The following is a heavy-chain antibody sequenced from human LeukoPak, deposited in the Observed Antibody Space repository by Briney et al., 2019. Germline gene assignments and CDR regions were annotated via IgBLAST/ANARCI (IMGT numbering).Heavy chain of an antibody. J-gene: IGHJ6*02. CDR1: GFTVSSNY. V-gene: IGHV3-66*01. CDR3: ARVRVYATIYYYYGMDV. Sequence: QPGGSLRLSCAASGFTVSSNYMSWVRQAPGKGLEWVSVIYSGGSTYYADSVKGRFTISRDNAKNSLYLQMNSLRAEDTAVYYCARVRVYATIYYYYGMDVWGQGTTVTVSS. CDR2: IYSGGST. D-gene: IGHD2-8*01.